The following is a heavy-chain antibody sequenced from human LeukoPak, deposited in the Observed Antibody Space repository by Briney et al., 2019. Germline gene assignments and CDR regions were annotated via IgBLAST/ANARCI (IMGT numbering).Heavy chain of an antibody. CDR1: GFSFSSYG. V-gene: IGHV3-30*02. D-gene: IGHD3-22*01. Sequence: GGSLRLSCAASGFSFSSYGMHWVRQAPGKGLEWVAFIRYDGSNKYYADSVKGRLTISRDNSKNSLYLQMNSLRAEDTALYYCAKAFPDSSGYSDVYYFDYWGQGTLVTVSS. J-gene: IGHJ4*02. CDR2: IRYDGSNK. CDR3: AKAFPDSSGYSDVYYFDY.